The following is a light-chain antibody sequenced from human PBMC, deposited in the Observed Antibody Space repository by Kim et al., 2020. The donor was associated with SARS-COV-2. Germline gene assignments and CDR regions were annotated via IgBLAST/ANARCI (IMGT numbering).Light chain of an antibody. J-gene: IGLJ3*02. Sequence: SSELTQDPAVSVALGQTDRITCQGDSLRSYYASWYQQKPGQAPVLVIYGKNNRPSGISDRFSGSSSGNTASLTITGAQAEDEADYYCNSRDSSGNHWVFG. CDR2: GKN. CDR3: NSRDSSGNHWV. CDR1: SLRSYY. V-gene: IGLV3-19*01.